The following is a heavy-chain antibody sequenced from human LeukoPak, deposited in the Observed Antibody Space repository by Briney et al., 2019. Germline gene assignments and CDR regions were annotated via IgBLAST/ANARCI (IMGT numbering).Heavy chain of an antibody. CDR1: GFTFSSYA. D-gene: IGHD3-3*01. CDR2: ISYDGSNK. CDR3: AKDQGDYDFWSGYLTNYGMDV. J-gene: IGHJ6*02. Sequence: GGSLRLSCAASGFTFSSYAMHWVRQAPGKGLEWVAVISYDGSNKYYADSVKGRFTISRDNSKNTLYLQMNSLRAEDTAVYYCAKDQGDYDFWSGYLTNYGMDVWGQGTTVTVSS. V-gene: IGHV3-30-3*01.